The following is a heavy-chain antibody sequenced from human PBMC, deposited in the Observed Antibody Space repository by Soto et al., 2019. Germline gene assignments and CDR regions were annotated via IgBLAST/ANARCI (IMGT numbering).Heavy chain of an antibody. V-gene: IGHV1-3*01. CDR3: ARAGRDGYTGGY. CDR2: INAGNGNT. CDR1: GYTFTSYA. D-gene: IGHD5-12*01. Sequence: QVQLVQSGAEVKKPGASVKVSCKASGYTFTSYAMHWVRQAPGQRLEWMGWINAGNGNTKYSQKFQGRDTITRDTSASTAYMELSSLRSEDTAVYCCARAGRDGYTGGYWGQGTLVTVSS. J-gene: IGHJ4*02.